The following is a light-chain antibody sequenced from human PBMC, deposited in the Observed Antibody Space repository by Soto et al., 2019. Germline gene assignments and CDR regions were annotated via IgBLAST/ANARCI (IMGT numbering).Light chain of an antibody. J-gene: IGKJ4*01. CDR3: QQYNNWPVT. V-gene: IGKV3-15*01. CDR1: QSVSSY. CDR2: GAS. Sequence: EILMTHARATLSVSPGVSAAVSCMACQSVSSYLAWYQKKPGQAPRLLIYGASTRATDIPARFSGSRSGTAFTPTLRSLPSEHSALYSCQQYNNWPVTFGGGTKVDVK.